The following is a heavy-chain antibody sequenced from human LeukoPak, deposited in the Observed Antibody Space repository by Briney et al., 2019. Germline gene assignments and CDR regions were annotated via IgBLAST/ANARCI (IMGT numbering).Heavy chain of an antibody. CDR1: GFTFSDYY. V-gene: IGHV3-11*01. J-gene: IGHJ4*02. Sequence: GGSLRLSCAASGFTFSDYYMSWIRQAPGKGLEWVSYISSSGSTIYYADSVKGRFTISRDNAKNSLYLQMNSLRAEDTAVYYCARDWRSGDSSGYCYGGLDYWGQGTLVTVSS. D-gene: IGHD3-22*01. CDR3: ARDWRSGDSSGYCYGGLDY. CDR2: ISSSGSTI.